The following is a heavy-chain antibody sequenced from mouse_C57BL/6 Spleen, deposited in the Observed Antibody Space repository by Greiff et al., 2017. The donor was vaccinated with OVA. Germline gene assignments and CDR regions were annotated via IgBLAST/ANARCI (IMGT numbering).Heavy chain of an antibody. CDR1: GYTFTSYW. D-gene: IGHD2-4*01. CDR3: ARFDYDGSWSAY. Sequence: QVQLQQSGAELVRPGSSVKLSCKASGYTFTSYWLHWVKQRPIQGLEWIGNIDPSDSETHYNQKFKDKATLTVDISSSTAYMQLSSLTSEDSAVYYCARFDYDGSWSAYWGQGTLVTVSA. V-gene: IGHV1-52*01. J-gene: IGHJ3*01. CDR2: IDPSDSET.